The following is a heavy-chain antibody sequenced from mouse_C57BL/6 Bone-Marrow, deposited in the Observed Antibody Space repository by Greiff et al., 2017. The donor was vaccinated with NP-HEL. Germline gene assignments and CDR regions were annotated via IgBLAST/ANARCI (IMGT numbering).Heavy chain of an antibody. J-gene: IGHJ2*01. D-gene: IGHD1-1*01. CDR3: TTDTTVVASGFDY. CDR2: IYPGNSDT. V-gene: IGHV1-5*01. CDR1: GYTFTSYW. Sequence: VQLQQSGTVLARPGASVKMSCKPSGYTFTSYWMHWVKQRPGPGLEWIGAIYPGNSDTSYNQKFKGKAKLTAVTSASTAYMELSSLTNEDAAVYYCTTDTTVVASGFDYWGQGTTLTVSS.